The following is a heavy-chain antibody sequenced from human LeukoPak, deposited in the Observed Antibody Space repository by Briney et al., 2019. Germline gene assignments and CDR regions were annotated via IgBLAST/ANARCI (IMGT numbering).Heavy chain of an antibody. V-gene: IGHV3-7*01. CDR2: INQDGSEK. J-gene: IGHJ6*02. Sequence: PGGSLRLSCAASGFTFSSYWMSWVRQAPGKGLEWVANINQDGSEKYYVDSVKGRFTISRDNAKSSLYLQMNSLRAEDTAVYYCARDCLYDSSGYYWSYYYGMDVWGQGTTVTVSS. CDR1: GFTFSSYW. D-gene: IGHD3-22*01. CDR3: ARDCLYDSSGYYWSYYYGMDV.